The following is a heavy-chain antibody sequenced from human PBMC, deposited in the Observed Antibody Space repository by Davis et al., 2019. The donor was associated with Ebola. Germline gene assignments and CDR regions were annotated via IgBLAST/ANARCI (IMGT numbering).Heavy chain of an antibody. D-gene: IGHD3-3*01. CDR2: IYYSGST. V-gene: IGHV4-59*08. Sequence: MPSETLSLTCTVSGGSISSYYWSWIRQPPGKGLEWIGYIYYSGSTYYNPSLKSRVTISVDTSKNQFSLKLSSVTAADTAVYYCARSAYYDFVQYYYGMDVWGKGTTVTASS. CDR1: GGSISSYY. CDR3: ARSAYYDFVQYYYGMDV. J-gene: IGHJ6*04.